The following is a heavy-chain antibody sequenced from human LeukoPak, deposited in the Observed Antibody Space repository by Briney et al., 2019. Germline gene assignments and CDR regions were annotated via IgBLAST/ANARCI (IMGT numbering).Heavy chain of an antibody. J-gene: IGHJ4*02. V-gene: IGHV3-11*01. CDR2: ISPTGSAI. CDR3: ARGPFDY. CDR1: GFTFSGYH. Sequence: PGGSLRLSCAASGFTFSGYHMSWIRQAPGKGLEWVSYISPTGSAIYCADSVKGRFTISRDNAKNSLYLQMNSLRAEDTAVYYCARGPFDYWGQGTLVSVSS.